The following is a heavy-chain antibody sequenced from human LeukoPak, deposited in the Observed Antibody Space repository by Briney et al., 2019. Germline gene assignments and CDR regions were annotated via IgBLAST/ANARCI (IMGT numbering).Heavy chain of an antibody. J-gene: IGHJ6*02. V-gene: IGHV3-64*01. D-gene: IGHD3-3*01. CDR1: GFKLSSYM. CDR3: ARDTNREQDI. Sequence: GGSLRLSCAASGFKLSSYMLNWVRQAPGKGLEYVSAISGNGVTTRYTNSVKGRFTISRDNSKNTVYLQMGSLSTEDTAVYYCARDTNREQDIWGQGTTVTVSS. CDR2: ISGNGVTT.